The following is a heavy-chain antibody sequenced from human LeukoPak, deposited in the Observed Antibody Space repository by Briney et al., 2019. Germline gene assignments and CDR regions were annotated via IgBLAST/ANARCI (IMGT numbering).Heavy chain of an antibody. CDR2: IYYSGST. J-gene: IGHJ3*02. Sequence: SETLSLTCTVSGGSISSYYWSWIRQPPGKALEWIGYIYYSGSTNYNPSLRSRVTISVDTSKNQFSLKLSSVTSADTAVYYCARDQSLSGLDAFDIWGQGTMVTVSS. V-gene: IGHV4-59*01. CDR3: ARDQSLSGLDAFDI. CDR1: GGSISSYY. D-gene: IGHD1-1*01.